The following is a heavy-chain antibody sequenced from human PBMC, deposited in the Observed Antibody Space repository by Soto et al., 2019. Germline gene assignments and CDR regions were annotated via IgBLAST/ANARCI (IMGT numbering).Heavy chain of an antibody. J-gene: IGHJ4*02. CDR1: GFSLSTRDVG. CDR2: VYWDDSK. D-gene: IGHD2-2*01. CDR3: AHCRGGVASF. V-gene: IGHV2-5*02. Sequence: QITLNESGPTLVKPTQTLTLTCTFSGFSLSTRDVGVGWIRQPPGEALEWLGVVYWDDSKTYSPSLESRLTITKDTSKNQVVLIMTKMDPVDTATYYCAHCRGGVASFWGQGTLVTVSS.